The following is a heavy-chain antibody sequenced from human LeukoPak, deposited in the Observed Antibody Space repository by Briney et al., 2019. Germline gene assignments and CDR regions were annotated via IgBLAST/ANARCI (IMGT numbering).Heavy chain of an antibody. CDR1: GYTFTGYY. J-gene: IGHJ4*02. CDR3: AISPRDGYNPPHDY. V-gene: IGHV1-2*02. CDR2: INPNSGGT. D-gene: IGHD5-24*01. Sequence: ASVPVSFQASGYTFTGYYMHWVRQAPGQGLEGMGWINPNSGGTNYAQMFQGRVTMTRDTSISTAYMELSRPRSDHTAVYDCAISPRDGYNPPHDYWGQGTLVTVSS.